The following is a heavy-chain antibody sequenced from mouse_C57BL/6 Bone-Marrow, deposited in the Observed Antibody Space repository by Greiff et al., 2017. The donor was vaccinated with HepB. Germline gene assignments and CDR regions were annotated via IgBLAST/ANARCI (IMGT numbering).Heavy chain of an antibody. D-gene: IGHD1-1*01. Sequence: EVKLQESGPVLVKPGASVKMSCKASGYTFTDYYMNWVKQSHGKSLEWIGVINPYNGGTSYNQKFKGKATLTVDKSSSTAYMELNSLTSEDSAVYYCAFITTVPLDYWGQGTTLTVSS. CDR2: INPYNGGT. CDR1: GYTFTDYY. CDR3: AFITTVPLDY. V-gene: IGHV1-19*01. J-gene: IGHJ2*01.